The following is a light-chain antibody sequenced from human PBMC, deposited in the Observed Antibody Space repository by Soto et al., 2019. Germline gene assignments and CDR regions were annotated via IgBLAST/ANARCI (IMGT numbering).Light chain of an antibody. CDR1: QGSSNY. Sequence: DIQMTQSPSSLSASVGDRVTITCRASQGSSNYLAWYQQKPGKVPKLLIYAASTLQSGVPSRFSGSGSGTDFTLTISSLQPEDVTTYYCQKYNSALWTFGQGTKVEIK. V-gene: IGKV1-27*01. CDR2: AAS. J-gene: IGKJ1*01. CDR3: QKYNSALWT.